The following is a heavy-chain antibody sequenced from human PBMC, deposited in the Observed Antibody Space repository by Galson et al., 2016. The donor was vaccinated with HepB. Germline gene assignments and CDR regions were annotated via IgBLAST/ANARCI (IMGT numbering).Heavy chain of an antibody. CDR3: AHLRAMAAAGRSFDY. Sequence: PALVKPTQTLTLTCTFSGFSLTTNGVGVGWIRQSPGKALEWLALIYWDDDKRYSPSLKSRLTITKDTSKNQVVLTMTSMDPVDTATYYCAHLRAMAAAGRSFDYWGQGTLVTVSS. D-gene: IGHD6-13*01. CDR1: GFSLTTNGVG. J-gene: IGHJ4*02. CDR2: IYWDDDK. V-gene: IGHV2-5*02.